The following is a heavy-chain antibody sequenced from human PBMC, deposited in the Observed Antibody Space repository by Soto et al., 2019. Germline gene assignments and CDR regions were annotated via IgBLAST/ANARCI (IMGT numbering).Heavy chain of an antibody. CDR1: GFTFSSDA. V-gene: IGHV3-23*01. CDR2: ISGSGGST. CDR3: AKVRVEMATITGFDY. J-gene: IGHJ4*02. D-gene: IGHD5-12*01. Sequence: EVPLLESGGGLVQPGGSLRLSCAASGFTFSSDAMSWVRQAPGKGLEGVSAISGSGGSTYYADSVKGRFTISRDNSKNTLYLQMNSLRAEDTAVYYCAKVRVEMATITGFDYWCQGTLVTVSS.